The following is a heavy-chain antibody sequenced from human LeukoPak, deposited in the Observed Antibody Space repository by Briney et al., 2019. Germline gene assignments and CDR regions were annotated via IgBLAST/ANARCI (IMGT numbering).Heavy chain of an antibody. D-gene: IGHD3-10*01. J-gene: IGHJ2*01. V-gene: IGHV3-30*02. CDR2: IRYDGSEK. CDR1: GFTFSSYG. Sequence: GGSLRLSCAASGFTFSSYGMHWVRQAPGKGLEWVAFIRYDGSEKFYADSVKGRFTISRDNSKNTLYLQMNSLRAEDTAVYYCARERSYYGSGIFRDWYFDLWGRGTLVTVSS. CDR3: ARERSYYGSGIFRDWYFDL.